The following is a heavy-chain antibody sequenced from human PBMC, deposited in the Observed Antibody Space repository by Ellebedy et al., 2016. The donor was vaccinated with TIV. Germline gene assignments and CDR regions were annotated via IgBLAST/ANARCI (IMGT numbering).Heavy chain of an antibody. V-gene: IGHV4-31*11. J-gene: IGHJ4*02. CDR3: ARGPPRGCSSSSCYAGGDY. CDR2: IHYSGYT. CDR1: GGSFNGYF. Sequence: SETLSLTXAVYGGSFNGYFWNWIRQHPGKGLEWIGYIHYSGYTYYNPSLKSRSTLSIDTSKKQFSLNLSSMTAADTAVYYCARGPPRGCSSSSCYAGGDYWGQGILVTVSS. D-gene: IGHD2-2*01.